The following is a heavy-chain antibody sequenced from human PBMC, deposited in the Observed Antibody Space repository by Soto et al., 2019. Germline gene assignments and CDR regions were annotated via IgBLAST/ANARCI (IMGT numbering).Heavy chain of an antibody. CDR1: DGFINNYY. D-gene: IGHD2-15*01. CDR2: IFYTGST. Sequence: QVQLQESGPGLVKPSETLSLTCTVSDGFINNYYCSWIRQPPGKGLEWIGYIFYTGSTNYNPSLKSRVSISVDASKNQFSLNLSSVTAADTAVYYCARDRGGGVLDSWGQGTLVTVSS. V-gene: IGHV4-59*01. CDR3: ARDRGGGVLDS. J-gene: IGHJ4*02.